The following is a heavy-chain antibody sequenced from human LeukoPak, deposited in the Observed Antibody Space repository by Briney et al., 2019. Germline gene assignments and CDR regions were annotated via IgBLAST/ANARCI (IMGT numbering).Heavy chain of an antibody. Sequence: ASVKVSCKASGYTFTSYGISWVRQAPGQGLEWMGWISAYNGNANYAQKLQGRVTMTTDTSTSTAYMELRSLRSDDTAVYYCARVTLGSSSSGYYFDYWGQGTLVTVSS. CDR2: ISAYNGNA. CDR1: GYTFTSYG. V-gene: IGHV1-18*01. J-gene: IGHJ4*02. D-gene: IGHD6-6*01. CDR3: ARVTLGSSSSGYYFDY.